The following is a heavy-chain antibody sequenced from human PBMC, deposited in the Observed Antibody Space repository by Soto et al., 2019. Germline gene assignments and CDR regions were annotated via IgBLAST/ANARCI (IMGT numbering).Heavy chain of an antibody. D-gene: IGHD2-15*01. CDR1: GFTFSSYA. Sequence: EVQLLESGGGLVQPGGSLRLSCAASGFTFSSYAMSWVRQAPGKGLEWVSAISGSGVSTYYTDSVKGRFTISRDNSXRTLELQRNSLGAEDTAVYYCAKIGGRGCYLPYDYWGRGSLCTVSS. CDR3: AKIGGRGCYLPYDY. J-gene: IGHJ4*02. CDR2: ISGSGVST. V-gene: IGHV3-23*01.